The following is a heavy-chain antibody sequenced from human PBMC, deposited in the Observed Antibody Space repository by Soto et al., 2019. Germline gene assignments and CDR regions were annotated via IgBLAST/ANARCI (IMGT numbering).Heavy chain of an antibody. D-gene: IGHD6-19*01. CDR2: IYYSVST. Sequence: SETLSLTCTVSGGPISSGGYYWSWIRQHPGKCLEWIGYIYYSVSTYYNPSLKSRVTISVDTSKNQFSLKLSSVTAADTAVYYCARDSSGWPLLGSSWGQGTLVTVSS. J-gene: IGHJ4*02. CDR1: GGPISSGGYY. V-gene: IGHV4-31*03. CDR3: ARDSSGWPLLGSS.